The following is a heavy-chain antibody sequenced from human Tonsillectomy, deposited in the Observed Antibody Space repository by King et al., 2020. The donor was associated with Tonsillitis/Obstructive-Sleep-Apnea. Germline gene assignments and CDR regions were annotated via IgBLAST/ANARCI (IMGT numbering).Heavy chain of an antibody. J-gene: IGHJ4*02. CDR2: SYHSGST. Sequence: VQLQESGPGLVKPSGTLSLTCAVSGGSISSSNWWSWVRQPPGKGLEWMGESYHSGSTNYNPSLKGRVTISVDKSKNQFSLKLSSVTAADTAVYYCARNGYCSGGSCYDFDYWGQGTLVTVSS. D-gene: IGHD2-15*01. CDR1: GGSISSSNW. CDR3: ARNGYCSGGSCYDFDY. V-gene: IGHV4-4*02.